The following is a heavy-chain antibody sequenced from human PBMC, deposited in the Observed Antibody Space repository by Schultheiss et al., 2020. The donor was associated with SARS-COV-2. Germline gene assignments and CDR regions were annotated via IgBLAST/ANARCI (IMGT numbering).Heavy chain of an antibody. CDR3: ARDLNGEYSSGWTRQRYYYYYGMDV. D-gene: IGHD6-19*01. V-gene: IGHV3-66*01. CDR2: LYSGGST. J-gene: IGHJ6*02. Sequence: GGSLRLSCAASGFTVSDTSMSWVRQAPGKGLEWVSLLYSGGSTYYADSVKGRFTISRDISQNTLYLQMNSLRAEDTAVYYCARDLNGEYSSGWTRQRYYYYYGMDVWGQGTTGTVAS. CDR1: GFTVSDTS.